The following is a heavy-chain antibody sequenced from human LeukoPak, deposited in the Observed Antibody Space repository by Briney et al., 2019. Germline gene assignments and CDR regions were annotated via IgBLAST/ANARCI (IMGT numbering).Heavy chain of an antibody. CDR1: GGSISSYY. J-gene: IGHJ6*02. CDR2: IYTSGST. CDR3: ARQDYGSGKYYYYYGMDV. D-gene: IGHD3-10*01. Sequence: SETLSLTCTVSGGSISSYYWSWIRQPAGKGLEWIGRIYTSGSTYYNPSLKSRVTISVDTSKNQFSLKLSSVTAADTAVYYCARQDYGSGKYYYYYGMDVWGQGTTVTVSS. V-gene: IGHV4-4*07.